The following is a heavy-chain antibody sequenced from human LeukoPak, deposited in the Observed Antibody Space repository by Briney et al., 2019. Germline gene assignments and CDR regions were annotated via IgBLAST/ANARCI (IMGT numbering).Heavy chain of an antibody. D-gene: IGHD5/OR15-5a*01. Sequence: ASETLSLTCTVSGGSISSSSYYWGWIRQPPGKGLEWIGSIYYSGSTYYNPSLKSRVTISVDTSKNQFSLKLSSVTAADTAVYYCARRVYGTSQYYWGQGTLVTVSS. CDR3: ARRVYGTSQYY. J-gene: IGHJ4*02. CDR2: IYYSGST. V-gene: IGHV4-39*01. CDR1: GGSISSSSYY.